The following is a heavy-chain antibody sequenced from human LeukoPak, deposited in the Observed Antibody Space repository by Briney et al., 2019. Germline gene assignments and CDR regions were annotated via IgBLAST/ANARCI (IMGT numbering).Heavy chain of an antibody. D-gene: IGHD4-17*01. V-gene: IGHV3-23*01. J-gene: IGHJ4*02. Sequence: PGGSLRLSCAASGFTFSSYAMSWVRQAPGKGLEWVSTISGSGGSTYYADSVKGRFTVSRDNSKNTLYLQMNSLRAEDTAVYYCAKDFDYGGFFWYFDYWGQGTLVTVSS. CDR2: ISGSGGST. CDR3: AKDFDYGGFFWYFDY. CDR1: GFTFSSYA.